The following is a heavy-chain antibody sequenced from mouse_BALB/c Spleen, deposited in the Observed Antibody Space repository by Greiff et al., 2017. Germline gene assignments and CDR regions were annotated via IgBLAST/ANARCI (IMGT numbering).Heavy chain of an antibody. CDR3: TRGGYYGSSYEYFDV. CDR1: GYTFTSYW. J-gene: IGHJ1*01. CDR2: IYPSDSYT. Sequence: QVQLQQPGAELVRPGASVKLSCKASGYTFTSYWINWVKQRPGQGLEWIGNIYPSDSYTNYNQKFKDKATLTVDKSSSTAYMQLSSPTSEDSAVYYCTRGGYYGSSYEYFDVWGAGTTVTVSS. D-gene: IGHD1-1*01. V-gene: IGHV1-69*02.